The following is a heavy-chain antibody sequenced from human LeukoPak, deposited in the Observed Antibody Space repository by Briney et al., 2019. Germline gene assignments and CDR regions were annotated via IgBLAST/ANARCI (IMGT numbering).Heavy chain of an antibody. V-gene: IGHV1-2*02. CDR3: ARVRYYGSGTAPLDY. CDR2: INPNSGGT. CDR1: GYTFTGYY. Sequence: ASVKVSCKASGYTFTGYYMHWVRQAPGQGLEWMGWINPNSGGTNYAQKFQGRVTMTRDTSISTAYMELSRLRSDDTAVYYCARVRYYGSGTAPLDYWGQGTLVTVSS. J-gene: IGHJ4*02. D-gene: IGHD3-10*01.